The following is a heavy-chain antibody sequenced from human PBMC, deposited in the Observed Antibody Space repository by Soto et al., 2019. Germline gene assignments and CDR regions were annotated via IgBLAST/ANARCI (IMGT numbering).Heavy chain of an antibody. J-gene: IGHJ4*02. CDR2: ISGSGGA. D-gene: IGHD3-3*01. Sequence: GGSLRLSCAGSGFTFSSHGMTWVRQAPGKGLQWVSAISGSGGADYSPSLKSRVTISADSSKNHFSLRLTAVTAADTAVYYCATGNVDSMLEYWGQGTQVTVSS. CDR3: ATGNVDSMLEY. V-gene: IGHV3-23*01. CDR1: GFTFSSHG.